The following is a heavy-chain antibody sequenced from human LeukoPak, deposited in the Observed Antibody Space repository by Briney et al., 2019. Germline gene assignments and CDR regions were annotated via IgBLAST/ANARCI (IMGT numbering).Heavy chain of an antibody. V-gene: IGHV4-34*01. J-gene: IGHJ5*02. CDR3: ARESVHTYVVDNFFDP. CDR1: GGSFSGYY. CDR2: IYHSGST. D-gene: IGHD2-21*01. Sequence: PSETLSLTCAVYGGSFSGYYWGWIRQPPGKGLEWIGTIYHSGSTYYNPSLKSRVTISVDTSKNQFSLKLSSVTAADTAIYYCARESVHTYVVDNFFDPWGQGTVVTVSS.